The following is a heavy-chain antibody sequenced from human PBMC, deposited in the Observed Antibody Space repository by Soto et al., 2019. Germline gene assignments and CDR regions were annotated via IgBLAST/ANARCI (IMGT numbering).Heavy chain of an antibody. CDR1: GYTFSNYG. J-gene: IGHJ4*02. D-gene: IGHD4-17*01. CDR3: ARDYGDYSFFFDY. CDR2: ISAYNGNT. V-gene: IGHV1-18*01. Sequence: ASVKVSCKTSGYTFSNYGINWVRQAPGQGLEWMGWISAYNGNTNFAQKLQGRVSLTTDTSSTTAYMELRSLTSDDTAVYYCARDYGDYSFFFDYWGQGALVTVSS.